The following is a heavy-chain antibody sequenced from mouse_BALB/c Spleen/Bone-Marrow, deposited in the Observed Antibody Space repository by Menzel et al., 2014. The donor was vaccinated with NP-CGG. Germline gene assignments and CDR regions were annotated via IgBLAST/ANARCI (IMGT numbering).Heavy chain of an antibody. V-gene: IGHV1-52*01. CDR1: GYTFTSYW. Sequence: VKLVESGAELVRPGASVQLSCKASGYTFTSYWMNWIKQRPEHGLEWIGRIDPYNSEPLYNQKFKDKAILTVDKSSITAYIQLSSLTSEHSAIYYCVRGGSFDSWGQGTPPTVSS. J-gene: IGHJ2*01. CDR2: IDPYNSEP. CDR3: VRGGSFDS.